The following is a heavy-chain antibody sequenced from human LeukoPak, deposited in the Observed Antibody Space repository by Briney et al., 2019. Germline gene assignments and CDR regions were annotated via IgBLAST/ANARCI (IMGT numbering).Heavy chain of an antibody. CDR2: FNHSGST. CDR1: GGSFSGYY. Sequence: SETLSLTCAVYGGSFSGYYWSWIRQPPGKGLEWIGEFNHSGSTNYNPSLKSRVTISVDTSKNQFSLKLSSVTAADTAVYYCARNGVLRFLEWFSYYGMDVWGQGTTVTVSS. J-gene: IGHJ6*02. V-gene: IGHV4-34*01. D-gene: IGHD3-3*01. CDR3: ARNGVLRFLEWFSYYGMDV.